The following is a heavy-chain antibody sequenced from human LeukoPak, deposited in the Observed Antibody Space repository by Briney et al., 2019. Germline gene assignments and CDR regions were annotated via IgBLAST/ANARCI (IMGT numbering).Heavy chain of an antibody. CDR2: IYPRDGST. CDR3: ARDQEAFDY. CDR1: GYSFTSNY. V-gene: IGHV1-46*01. J-gene: IGHJ4*02. Sequence: VSVKVSCKASGYSFTSNYIHWVRQAPGQGLEWMGMIYPRDGSTSYAQKFQGRVTVTRDTSTSTVHMELSGLRSEDTAVYHCARDQEAFDYWGQGTLVTVSS.